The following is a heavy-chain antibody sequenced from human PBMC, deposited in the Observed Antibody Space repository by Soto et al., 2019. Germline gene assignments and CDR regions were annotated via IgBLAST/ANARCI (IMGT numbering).Heavy chain of an antibody. V-gene: IGHV1-2*02. D-gene: IGHD3-16*02. CDR2: INPNSGGT. CDR1: GYTFTGYY. Sequence: ASVKVSCKASGYTFTGYYMHWVRQAPGQGLEWMGWINPNSGGTNYAQKFQGRVTMTRDTSISTAYMELSRLRSDDTAVYYCAREMGKLSILYYSYYGMDFWGQGTSVTVSS. CDR3: AREMGKLSILYYSYYGMDF. J-gene: IGHJ6*02.